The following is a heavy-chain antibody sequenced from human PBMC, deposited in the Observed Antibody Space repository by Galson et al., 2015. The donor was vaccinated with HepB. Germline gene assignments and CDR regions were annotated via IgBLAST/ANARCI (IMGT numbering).Heavy chain of an antibody. CDR2: IGGTSDDP. D-gene: IGHD3-16*01. CDR1: GFIFSNYA. Sequence: SLRLSCAASGFIFSNYAMSWVRQAPGKGLEWVSAIGGTSDDPTYADSVRGRFTISRSNSGNTLYLQMKSLKDVDTAVYFCAKDGTAYNRAYDDFDIWGQGTKVTVSS. V-gene: IGHV3-23*01. J-gene: IGHJ3*02. CDR3: AKDGTAYNRAYDDFDI.